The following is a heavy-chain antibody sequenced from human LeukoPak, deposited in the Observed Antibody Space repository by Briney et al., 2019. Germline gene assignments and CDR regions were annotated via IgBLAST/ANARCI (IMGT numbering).Heavy chain of an antibody. CDR1: GFTFSSYW. CDR3: TRGRPHGNDY. CDR2: IASDGSST. D-gene: IGHD4-23*01. V-gene: IGHV3-74*01. Sequence: GGSLRLSCAASGFTFSSYWMNWVRQAPGKGLVWVSRIASDGSSTTYADSVKGRISISRDNAKNTLYLQMNSLRVEDTAVYYCTRGRPHGNDYWGQGTLVTVSS. J-gene: IGHJ4*02.